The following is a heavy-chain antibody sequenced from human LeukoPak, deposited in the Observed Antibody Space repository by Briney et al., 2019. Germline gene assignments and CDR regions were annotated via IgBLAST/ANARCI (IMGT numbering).Heavy chain of an antibody. Sequence: ASVKVSCKASGYTFTSYGISWVRQAPGQGLEWMGWISAYNGNTNYAQKLQGRVTMTTDTSTSTAYMELRSLGSDDTAVYYCAREVDYGDPPSYYYYYYGMDVWGQGTTVTVSS. CDR3: AREVDYGDPPSYYYYYYGMDV. CDR1: GYTFTSYG. J-gene: IGHJ6*02. V-gene: IGHV1-18*01. CDR2: ISAYNGNT. D-gene: IGHD4-17*01.